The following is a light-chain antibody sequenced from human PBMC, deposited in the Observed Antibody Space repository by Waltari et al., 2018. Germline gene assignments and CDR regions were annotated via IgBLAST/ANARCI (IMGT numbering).Light chain of an antibody. CDR3: LSYAATVSFG. CDR1: SSDVGNNNH. CDR2: QVS. V-gene: IGLV2-23*02. J-gene: IGLJ2*01. Sequence: QPALTQPASVSGSPGQSITISCTGTSSDVGNNNHVCWYQKHPDKVPKPIIYQVSNRPSGVSDRFSGSKSGNTASLTISGLQAEDEADYYCLSYAATVSFGFGGGTKLTVL.